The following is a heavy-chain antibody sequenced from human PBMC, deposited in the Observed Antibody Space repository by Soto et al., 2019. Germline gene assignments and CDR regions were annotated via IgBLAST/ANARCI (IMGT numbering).Heavy chain of an antibody. CDR3: ATSRRPVGATDY. Sequence: SETLSLTCTVSGGSISSSSYYWSWIRQHPGKGLEWIGYIYYSGSTYYNPSLKSRVTISVDTTKNQFSLKLSSVTAADTAVYYCATSRRPVGATDYWGQGTLVTVSS. D-gene: IGHD1-26*01. CDR1: GGSISSSSYY. V-gene: IGHV4-31*03. J-gene: IGHJ4*02. CDR2: IYYSGST.